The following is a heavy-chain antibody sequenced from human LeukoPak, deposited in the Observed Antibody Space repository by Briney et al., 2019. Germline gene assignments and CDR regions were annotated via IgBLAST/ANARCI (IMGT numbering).Heavy chain of an antibody. V-gene: IGHV3-30*04. CDR2: ISYDGSNK. CDR1: GFTFSSYA. J-gene: IGHJ4*02. Sequence: GGSLRLSCAASGFTFSSYAMHWVRQAPGKGLEWVVVISYDGSNKYYADSVKGRFTISRDNSKNTLYLQMNSLRAEDTAVYYCARDRAAAGLGDYWGQGTLVTVSS. CDR3: ARDRAAAGLGDY. D-gene: IGHD6-13*01.